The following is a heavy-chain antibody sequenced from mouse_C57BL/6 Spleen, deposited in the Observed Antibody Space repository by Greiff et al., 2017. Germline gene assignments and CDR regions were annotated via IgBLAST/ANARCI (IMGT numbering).Heavy chain of an antibody. CDR3: ARRGTTVVGDY. D-gene: IGHD1-1*01. CDR1: GYTFTNYW. CDR2: IYPGGGYT. Sequence: LVESGAELVRPGTSVKMSCKASGYTFTNYWIGWAKQRPGPGLEWIGDIYPGGGYTNYNEKFKGKDPLTADKSSSTSYMQFSRLTSEDSAIYCGARRGTTVVGDYWGQGTTLTVSS. J-gene: IGHJ2*01. V-gene: IGHV1-63*01.